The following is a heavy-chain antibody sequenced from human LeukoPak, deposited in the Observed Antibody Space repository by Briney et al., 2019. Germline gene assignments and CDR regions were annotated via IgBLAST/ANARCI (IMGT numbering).Heavy chain of an antibody. CDR3: ARSITSSWYGDFQH. D-gene: IGHD6-13*01. J-gene: IGHJ1*01. CDR1: GGSMSGYF. V-gene: IGHV4-59*01. CDR2: IYYSGST. Sequence: SETLSLTCTVSGGSMSGYFWSWVRQPPGKGLEWVGYIYYSGSTNYNPSLKTRVTISVDTSKNQFSLKLSSVTAADTAVYYCARSITSSWYGDFQHWGQGTLVTVSS.